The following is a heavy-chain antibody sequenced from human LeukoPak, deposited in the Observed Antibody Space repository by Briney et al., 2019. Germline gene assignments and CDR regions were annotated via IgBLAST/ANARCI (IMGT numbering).Heavy chain of an antibody. CDR2: TKHDGSET. D-gene: IGHD2-15*01. J-gene: IGHJ4*02. CDR3: ARDYRGYRAQYYFDH. Sequence: ARSRRLSCAVSGFTFSSYWMSWVRQAHGEWLEWVANTKHDGSETYYGDSVTDRLTISRDNAKNSPYLRMTRLRAEDPSVYYCARDYRGYRAQYYFDHWRQGTVVTVSS. V-gene: IGHV3-7*01. CDR1: GFTFSSYW.